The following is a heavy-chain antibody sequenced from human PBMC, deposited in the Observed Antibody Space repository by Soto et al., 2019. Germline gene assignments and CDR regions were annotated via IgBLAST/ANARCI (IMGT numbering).Heavy chain of an antibody. Sequence: SETLSLTCIVSGGSISSGDYYWNWIRQSPGKGLEWIGYISYSGSTYYNPSLKSRVTISADTSKHQFSLKLSSVTGADTAVYYCARSPYDTFDYWGQGTLVTVSS. CDR3: ARSPYDTFDY. D-gene: IGHD3-22*01. CDR2: ISYSGST. CDR1: GGSISSGDYY. V-gene: IGHV4-30-4*01. J-gene: IGHJ4*02.